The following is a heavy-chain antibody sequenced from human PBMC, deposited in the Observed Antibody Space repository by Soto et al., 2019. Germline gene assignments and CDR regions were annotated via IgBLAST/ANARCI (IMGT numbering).Heavy chain of an antibody. J-gene: IGHJ6*03. D-gene: IGHD2-2*01. Sequence: QVQLVESGGGLVKPGGSLRLSCAASGFTFSDYYMSWIRQAPGKGLEWVSYISSSGSTIYYADSVKRRFTISRDNAKNSLYLQMNSLRAEDTAVYYCARSDCSSTSCYLLYYYYMDVWGKGTTVTVSS. CDR2: ISSSGSTI. CDR3: ARSDCSSTSCYLLYYYYMDV. V-gene: IGHV3-11*01. CDR1: GFTFSDYY.